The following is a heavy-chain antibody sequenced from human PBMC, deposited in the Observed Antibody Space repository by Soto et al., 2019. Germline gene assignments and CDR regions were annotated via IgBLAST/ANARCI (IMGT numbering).Heavy chain of an antibody. V-gene: IGHV1-18*01. D-gene: IGHD1-26*01. Sequence: ASVKVSCKASGYTFTSYGISWVRQAPGQGLEWMGWISAYNGNTNYAQKLQGRVTMTTDTSTSTAYMELRSLRSDETAVYYCARHWGILSYIVRDTASYFDYWGKGSLV. CDR3: ARHWGILSYIVRDTASYFDY. CDR1: GYTFTSYG. J-gene: IGHJ4*02. CDR2: ISAYNGNT.